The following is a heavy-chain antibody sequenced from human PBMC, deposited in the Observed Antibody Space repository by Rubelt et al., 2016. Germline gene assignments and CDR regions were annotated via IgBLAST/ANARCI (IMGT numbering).Heavy chain of an antibody. CDR2: IYSGGNT. CDR1: GFTVSVNY. Sequence: EVQLVESGGGLIQPGGSLRLSCAVSGFTVSVNYMSWVRQAPGKGLEWVSVIYSGGNTDYADSVKGRFTISRDNSKNTLYLQMNSRRAVDTAVDYWARDSSGWYYFDWWGQGALVTISS. J-gene: IGHJ4*02. CDR3: ARDSSGWYYFDW. V-gene: IGHV3-53*01. D-gene: IGHD6-19*01.